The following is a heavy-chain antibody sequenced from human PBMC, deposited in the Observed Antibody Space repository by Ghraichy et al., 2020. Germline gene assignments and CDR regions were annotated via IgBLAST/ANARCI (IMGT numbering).Heavy chain of an antibody. J-gene: IGHJ5*02. CDR3: AKDTYYYDSSGYYYGGFDP. CDR1: GFTFSSYA. D-gene: IGHD3-22*01. CDR2: ISGSGGST. Sequence: GGSLRLSCAASGFTFSSYAMSWVRQAPGKGLEWVSAISGSGGSTYYADSVKGRFTISRDNSKNTLYLQMNSLRAEDTAVYYCAKDTYYYDSSGYYYGGFDPWGQGTLVTVSS. V-gene: IGHV3-23*01.